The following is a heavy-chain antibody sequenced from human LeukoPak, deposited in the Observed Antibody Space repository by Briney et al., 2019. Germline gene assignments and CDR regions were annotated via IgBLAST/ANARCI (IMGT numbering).Heavy chain of an antibody. D-gene: IGHD3-22*01. CDR3: ARDPYRVVWPYYYDSSGYPLGAFDI. CDR2: ISYDGSNK. CDR1: GFTFSNYW. V-gene: IGHV3-30-3*01. J-gene: IGHJ3*02. Sequence: GGSLRLSCAASGFTFSNYWMSWVRQAPGKGLEWVAVISYDGSNKYYADSVKGRFTISRDNSKNTLYLQMNSLRAEDTAVYYCARDPYRVVWPYYYDSSGYPLGAFDIWGQGTMVTVSS.